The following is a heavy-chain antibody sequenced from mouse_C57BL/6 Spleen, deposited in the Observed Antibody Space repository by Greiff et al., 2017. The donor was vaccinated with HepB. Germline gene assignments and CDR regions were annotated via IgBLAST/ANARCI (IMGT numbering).Heavy chain of an antibody. CDR2: ISDGGSYT. CDR3: ARNYDYDEGLWYFDV. Sequence: EVMLVESGGGLVKPGGSLKLSCAASGFTFSSYAMSWVRQTPEKRLEWVATISDGGSYTYYPDNVKGRFTISRDNAKNNLYLQMSHLKSEDTAMYYCARNYDYDEGLWYFDVWGTGTTVTVSS. CDR1: GFTFSSYA. J-gene: IGHJ1*03. D-gene: IGHD2-4*01. V-gene: IGHV5-4*03.